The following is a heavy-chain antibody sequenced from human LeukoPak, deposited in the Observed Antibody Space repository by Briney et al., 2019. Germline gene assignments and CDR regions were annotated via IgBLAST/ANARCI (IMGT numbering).Heavy chain of an antibody. D-gene: IGHD5-18*01. Sequence: PGGSLRLSCAASGFTFSSYAMSWIRQPPGKGLEWIGEINHSGSTNYNPSLKSRVTISVDTSKNQFSLKLSSVTAADTAVYYCAREVGYSYGNAAYYYYGMDVWGQGTTVTVSS. CDR3: AREVGYSYGNAAYYYYGMDV. J-gene: IGHJ6*02. CDR1: GFTFSSYA. CDR2: INHSGST. V-gene: IGHV4-34*01.